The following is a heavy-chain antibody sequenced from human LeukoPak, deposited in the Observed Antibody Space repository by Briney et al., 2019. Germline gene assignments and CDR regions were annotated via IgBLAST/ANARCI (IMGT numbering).Heavy chain of an antibody. Sequence: SPSETLSLTCAVYGGSFSGYYWSWIRQPPGKGLEWMGEINHSGSTNYNPSLKSRVTISVDTSKNQFSLKLSSVTAADTAVYYCARQDGSGSYSSAIDYWGQGTLVTVSS. J-gene: IGHJ4*02. CDR3: ARQDGSGSYSSAIDY. D-gene: IGHD3-10*01. V-gene: IGHV4-34*01. CDR2: INHSGST. CDR1: GGSFSGYY.